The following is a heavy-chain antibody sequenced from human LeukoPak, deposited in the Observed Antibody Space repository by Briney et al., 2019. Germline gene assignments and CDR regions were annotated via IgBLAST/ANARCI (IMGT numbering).Heavy chain of an antibody. J-gene: IGHJ4*02. CDR3: ARDPWQFSRGPFDY. CDR1: GGSISSSSYY. D-gene: IGHD5-24*01. CDR2: IYYSGST. Sequence: PSETLSLTCTVSGGSISSSSYYWGWIRQPPGKGLEWIGSIYYSGSTYYNLSLKSRVTISVDTSKNQFSLKLSSVTAADTAVYYCARDPWQFSRGPFDYWGQGTLVTVSS. V-gene: IGHV4-39*07.